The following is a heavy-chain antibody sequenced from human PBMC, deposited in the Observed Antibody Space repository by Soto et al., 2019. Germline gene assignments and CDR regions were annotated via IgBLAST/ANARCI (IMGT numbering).Heavy chain of an antibody. CDR2: ISYDGSNK. J-gene: IGHJ4*02. V-gene: IGHV3-30*03. D-gene: IGHD3-22*01. Sequence: SLRLSWTASGFSFSSSGMHWVRQAPGKGLEWVAVISYDGSNKYYADSVKGRFTISRDNSKNTLYLQMNSLRAEDTAVYYCARDYYDSSGYYPDSWGQGTLVNVSS. CDR3: ARDYYDSSGYYPDS. CDR1: GFSFSSSG.